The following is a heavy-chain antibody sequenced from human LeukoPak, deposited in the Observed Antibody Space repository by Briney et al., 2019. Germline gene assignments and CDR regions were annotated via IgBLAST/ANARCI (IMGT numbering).Heavy chain of an antibody. V-gene: IGHV3-23*01. CDR1: GFTFSSYA. D-gene: IGHD2-21*02. CDR3: AKASHGHIVVVTVDY. J-gene: IGHJ4*02. Sequence: GGSLRLSCTASGFTFSSYAMSWVRQAPGKGLEWVSAISGSGGSTYYADSVKGRFTISRDNSKNTLYLQMNSLRAEDTAVYYCAKASHGHIVVVTVDYWCQGTLVTVSS. CDR2: ISGSGGST.